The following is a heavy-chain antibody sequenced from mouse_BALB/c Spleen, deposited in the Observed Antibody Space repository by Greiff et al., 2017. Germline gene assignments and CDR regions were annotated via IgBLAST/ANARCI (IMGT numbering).Heavy chain of an antibody. V-gene: IGHV1-55*01. CDR2: IYPGSGST. CDR1: GYTFTGYW. CDR3: ARRNWDAGFDY. D-gene: IGHD4-1*01. Sequence: VQLQQPGPELVKPGTSVKLSCKASGYTFTGYWITWVKLRPGQGLEWIGDIYPGSGSTNYNEKFKGKATLTVDTSSSTAYMQLSSLASEDSALYYYARRNWDAGFDYWGQGTTLTVSS. J-gene: IGHJ2*01.